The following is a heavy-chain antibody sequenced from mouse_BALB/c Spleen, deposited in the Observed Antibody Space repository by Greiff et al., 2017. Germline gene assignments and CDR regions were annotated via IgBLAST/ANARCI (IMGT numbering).Heavy chain of an antibody. V-gene: IGHV14-1*02. Sequence: VQLKQSGAELVRPGALVKLSCKASGFNIKDHYMHWVKQRPEQGLEWIGWIDPENGNTIYDPKFQGKASITADTSSNTAYLQHSSLTSEDTAVYYCALAYYWYPWFAYWGQGTLVTVSA. CDR3: ALAYYWYPWFAY. CDR2: IDPENGNT. J-gene: IGHJ3*01. D-gene: IGHD2-14*01. CDR1: GFNIKDHY.